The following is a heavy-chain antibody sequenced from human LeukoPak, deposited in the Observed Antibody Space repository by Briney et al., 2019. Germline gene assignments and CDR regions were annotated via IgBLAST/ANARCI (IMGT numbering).Heavy chain of an antibody. J-gene: IGHJ4*02. Sequence: SETLSPTCTVSGGSISSGDFCWSWVRQHPEKGLEWIGYIYYSGTAYYNPSLKSRVTMSVDTSKNQFSLKLDSVTAADTAVYYCARFSNAHGVKFDYWGQGTLVTVSS. CDR1: GGSISSGDFC. CDR2: IYYSGTA. D-gene: IGHD2-8*01. CDR3: ARFSNAHGVKFDY. V-gene: IGHV4-31*03.